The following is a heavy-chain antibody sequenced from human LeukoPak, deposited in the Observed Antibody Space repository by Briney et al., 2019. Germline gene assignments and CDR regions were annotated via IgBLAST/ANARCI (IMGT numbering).Heavy chain of an antibody. CDR2: MNPNSGNT. CDR1: GYTFTSYD. J-gene: IGHJ5*02. D-gene: IGHD4-17*01. CDR3: ARGLGGDYGDYSWFDP. V-gene: IGHV1-8*01. Sequence: GASVKVSCKASGYTFTSYDINWVRQATGQGLEWMGWMNPNSGNTGYAQKFQGRVTMTRNTSISTAYMELSSLRSEDTAVYYCARGLGGDYGDYSWFDPWGQGTLVTVSS.